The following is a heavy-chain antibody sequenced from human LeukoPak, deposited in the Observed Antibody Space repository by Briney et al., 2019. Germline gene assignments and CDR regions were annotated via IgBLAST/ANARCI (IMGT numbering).Heavy chain of an antibody. CDR3: AKGAFGELLGWFDP. Sequence: PGGSLRLSCAASGFAFGHYTMHWVRQAPGKGLEWVSLISWDGGNTYYADSVKGRFTISRDNNKNSLYLQMNSLRAEDTALYYCAKGAFGELLGWFDPWGQGTLVTVSS. J-gene: IGHJ5*02. D-gene: IGHD3-10*01. V-gene: IGHV3-43*01. CDR2: ISWDGGNT. CDR1: GFAFGHYT.